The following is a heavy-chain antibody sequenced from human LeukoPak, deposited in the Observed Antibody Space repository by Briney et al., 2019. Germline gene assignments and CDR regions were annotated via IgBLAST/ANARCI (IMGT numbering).Heavy chain of an antibody. V-gene: IGHV3-49*04. CDR3: TRDHSDDYVWGTYFYYMDV. D-gene: IGHD3-16*01. CDR2: IRTKAYGGTT. Sequence: PAGSLRLSCTASGFTFGDYAMSWVRQAPGKGLEWVGFIRTKAYGGTTDYAASVKGRFTISRDDSKSIAYLQMNSLKTEDTAVYYCTRDHSDDYVWGTYFYYMDVWGKGTTVTVSS. J-gene: IGHJ6*03. CDR1: GFTFGDYA.